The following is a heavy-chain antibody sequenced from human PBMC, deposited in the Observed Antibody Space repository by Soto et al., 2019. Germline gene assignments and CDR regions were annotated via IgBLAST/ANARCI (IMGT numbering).Heavy chain of an antibody. CDR2: ISAYNGNT. CDR3: ARTTDYDSSGYYWYWFDP. Sequence: ASVKVSCKASGYTFTSYGISWVRQAPGQGLEWMGWISAYNGNTNYAQKLQGRVTMTTDTSTSTAYMELRSLRSDDTAVHYCARTTDYDSSGYYWYWFDPWGQGTLVTVSS. V-gene: IGHV1-18*01. CDR1: GYTFTSYG. J-gene: IGHJ5*02. D-gene: IGHD3-22*01.